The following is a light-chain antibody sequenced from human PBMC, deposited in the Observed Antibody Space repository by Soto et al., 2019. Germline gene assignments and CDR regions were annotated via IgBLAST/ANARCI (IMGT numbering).Light chain of an antibody. CDR2: RNN. J-gene: IGLJ3*02. V-gene: IGLV1-47*01. CDR1: SSSIGSNY. CDR3: AAWDDSLSGWV. Sequence: QSVLTQPPSASGTPGQRVTISCSGSSSSIGSNYVYWYQQLPGTAPKLLIYRNNQRPSGVPDRFSGSKSDTSASLAISGLRSEDEADYYCAAWDDSLSGWVFGGGTQLTVL.